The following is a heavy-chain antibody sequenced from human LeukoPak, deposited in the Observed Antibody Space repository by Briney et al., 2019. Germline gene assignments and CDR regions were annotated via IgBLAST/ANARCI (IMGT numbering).Heavy chain of an antibody. D-gene: IGHD3-22*01. CDR1: GYTFTGYY. Sequence: ASVKVSCKASGYTFTGYYMHWVRQAPGQGLEWMGWINPNSGGTNYAQKFQGRVTMTRDTSISTAYMELSRLRSDDTAVYYCARDKPWPYYYDSSGYYYGYWGQGTLVTVSS. CDR3: ARDKPWPYYYDSSGYYYGY. CDR2: INPNSGGT. J-gene: IGHJ4*02. V-gene: IGHV1-2*02.